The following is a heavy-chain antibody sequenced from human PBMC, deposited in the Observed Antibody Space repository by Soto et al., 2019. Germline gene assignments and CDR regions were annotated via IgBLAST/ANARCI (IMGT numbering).Heavy chain of an antibody. J-gene: IGHJ6*02. Sequence: GESLKISCKGSGYSFTSYWIGWVRQMPGKGLEWMGIIYPGDSDTRYSPSFQGQVTISADKSISTAYLQWSSLKASDTAMYYCARHIRPRYYYYGMDVWGQGTTVTVSS. D-gene: IGHD2-2*02. CDR2: IYPGDSDT. CDR1: GYSFTSYW. CDR3: ARHIRPRYYYYGMDV. V-gene: IGHV5-51*01.